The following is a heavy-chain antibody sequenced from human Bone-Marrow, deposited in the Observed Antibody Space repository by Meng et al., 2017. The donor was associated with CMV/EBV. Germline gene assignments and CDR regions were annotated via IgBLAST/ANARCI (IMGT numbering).Heavy chain of an antibody. CDR3: TLYYDFWSGYYST. Sequence: GESLKISCAASGFPSSNAWMSWVRQAPGKGLEWVGRLKSKTDGGTPDYAAPVKGRFTISRDDSKSIAYLQMNSLKTEDTAVYYCTLYYDFWSGYYSTWGQGKLVNVSS. D-gene: IGHD3-3*01. V-gene: IGHV3-15*01. CDR2: LKSKTDGGTP. CDR1: GFPSSNAW. J-gene: IGHJ4*02.